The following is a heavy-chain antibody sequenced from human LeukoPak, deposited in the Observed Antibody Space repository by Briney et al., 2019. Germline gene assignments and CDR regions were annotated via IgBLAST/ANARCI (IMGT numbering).Heavy chain of an antibody. D-gene: IGHD5-12*01. V-gene: IGHV1-2*02. CDR1: GYTFTGYY. Sequence: ASVKVSCKASGYTFTGYYMHWVRQAPGQGLEWMGWINPNSGGTNYAQKFQGRVTITADKSTSTAYMELSSLRSEDTAVYYCARDEDSGYEAFDIWGQGTMVTVSS. CDR2: INPNSGGT. CDR3: ARDEDSGYEAFDI. J-gene: IGHJ3*02.